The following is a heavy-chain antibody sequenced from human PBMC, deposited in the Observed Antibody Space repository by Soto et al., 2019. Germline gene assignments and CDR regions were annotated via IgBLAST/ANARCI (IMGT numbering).Heavy chain of an antibody. V-gene: IGHV4-34*01. J-gene: IGHJ4*02. D-gene: IGHD3-10*01. Sequence: SETLTLTCAVYGGSFSGYYWSWIRQPPGKGLEWIGEINHSGSTNYNPSLKSRVTISVDTSKNQFSLKLSSVTAADTAVYYCARGPGYYYGSGSSYWGQGTLVTVSS. CDR3: ARGPGYYYGSGSSY. CDR2: INHSGST. CDR1: GGSFSGYY.